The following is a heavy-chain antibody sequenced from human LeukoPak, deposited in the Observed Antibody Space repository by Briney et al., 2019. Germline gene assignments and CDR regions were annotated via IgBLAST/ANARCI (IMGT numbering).Heavy chain of an antibody. V-gene: IGHV3-23*01. Sequence: GGSLRLSCSASGFTFSTYAMSWVRQAPGKGLEWVSAISGSGGYTYYADSVKGRFTISRDNSKNTLYLQMNSLRAEDTAVYYCARGVIESNYDHRLDYWGQGTLVTVSS. CDR2: ISGSGGYT. CDR3: ARGVIESNYDHRLDY. J-gene: IGHJ4*02. D-gene: IGHD4-11*01. CDR1: GFTFSTYA.